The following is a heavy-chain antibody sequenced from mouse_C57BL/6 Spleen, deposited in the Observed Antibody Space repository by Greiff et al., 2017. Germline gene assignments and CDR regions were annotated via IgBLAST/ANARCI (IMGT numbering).Heavy chain of an antibody. V-gene: IGHV5-17*01. CDR1: GFTFRDYG. CDR2: ISSGSSTF. CDR3: ARPLMGEAMDY. J-gene: IGHJ4*01. Sequence: EVKLMESGGGLVKPGGSLKLSCAASGFTFRDYGMHWVRQAPEKGLEWVAYISSGSSTFYSADTVKGRFTISRDNAKNTLFLQMTSLRSEDTAMYYCARPLMGEAMDYWGQGTSVTVSS. D-gene: IGHD1-1*02.